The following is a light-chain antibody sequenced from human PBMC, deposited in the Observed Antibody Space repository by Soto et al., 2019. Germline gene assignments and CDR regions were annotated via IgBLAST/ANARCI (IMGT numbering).Light chain of an antibody. CDR1: QSVRSN. CDR3: QQYNNWPYT. Sequence: EIVMTQSPATLSVSPGERATLSCRASQSVRSNLAWYQQKPGQTPRLLIYGASARATGIPARVSGSGSGTEFTLTISGLQSEDFAVYYCQQYNNWPYTFGQGTKLEIK. J-gene: IGKJ2*01. V-gene: IGKV3-15*01. CDR2: GAS.